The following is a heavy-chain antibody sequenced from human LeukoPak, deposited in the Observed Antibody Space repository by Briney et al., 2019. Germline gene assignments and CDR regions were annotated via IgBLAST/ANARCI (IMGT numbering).Heavy chain of an antibody. Sequence: VASVKVSCKASGYTFTGYYMHWVRQAPGQGLEWMGWINPNSGGTNCAQKFQGRVTMTRDTSISTAYMELSRLRSDDTAVYYCARDGLTDAFDIWGQGTMVTVSS. CDR2: INPNSGGT. V-gene: IGHV1-2*02. CDR1: GYTFTGYY. J-gene: IGHJ3*02. CDR3: ARDGLTDAFDI. D-gene: IGHD3-16*01.